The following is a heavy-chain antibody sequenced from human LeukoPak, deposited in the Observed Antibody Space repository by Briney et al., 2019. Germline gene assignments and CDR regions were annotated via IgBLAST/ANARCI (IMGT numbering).Heavy chain of an antibody. CDR2: ISGHNGNT. J-gene: IGHJ5*02. CDR1: GYIFISYG. D-gene: IGHD3-10*01. CDR3: ARGRLTYYYGSGSRNVWFDP. V-gene: IGHV1-18*01. Sequence: EASVKVSCKASGYIFISYGISWVRQAPGQGLEWMGWISGHNGNTNYAQKLQGRVTMTTDTSTSTAYMELRSLRSDDTAVYYCARGRLTYYYGSGSRNVWFDPWGQGTLVTVSS.